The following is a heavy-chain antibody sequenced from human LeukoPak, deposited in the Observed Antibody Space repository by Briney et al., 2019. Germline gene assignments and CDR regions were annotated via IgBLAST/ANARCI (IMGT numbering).Heavy chain of an antibody. Sequence: TGGSLRLSCAASGFTVSSNYMSWVRQAPGKGLEWVSVIYSGGSTYYADSVKGRFTISRDNSKNTLYLQMNSLRAEDTAVYYCARLPGGYYDSSGYYVTYAFDIWGQGTMVTVSS. CDR3: ARLPGGYYDSSGYYVTYAFDI. J-gene: IGHJ3*02. D-gene: IGHD3-22*01. CDR2: IYSGGST. CDR1: GFTVSSNY. V-gene: IGHV3-66*01.